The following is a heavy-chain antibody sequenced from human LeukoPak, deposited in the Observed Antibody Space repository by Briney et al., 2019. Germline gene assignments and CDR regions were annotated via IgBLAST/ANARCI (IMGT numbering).Heavy chain of an antibody. D-gene: IGHD6-19*01. CDR3: ARDQTSSGWYWDY. Sequence: SENLSFNCTVSGGSISSGDYYWSWIRQRQGKGLEWIGYMYYSGSTYYNPSLKSRVTMSVDTSKNQFSLKLSSVTAADTAVYYCARDQTSSGWYWDYWGQGTLVTVSS. V-gene: IGHV4-30-4*01. CDR2: MYYSGST. J-gene: IGHJ4*02. CDR1: GGSISSGDYY.